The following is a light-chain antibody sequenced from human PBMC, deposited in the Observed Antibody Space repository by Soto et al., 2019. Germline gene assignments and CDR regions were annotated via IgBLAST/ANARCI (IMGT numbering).Light chain of an antibody. CDR3: QQYNSYPGT. V-gene: IGKV1-5*01. CDR1: QSISSW. CDR2: DAS. J-gene: IGKJ1*01. Sequence: DIQMTQSPSTLSASVEDRVTITCRDSQSISSWLAWYQQKPGKAPKLLIYDASSLESGVPSRFSGSGSGTEFTLTICSLQPDDFATYYCQQYNSYPGTFGQGTKVDIK.